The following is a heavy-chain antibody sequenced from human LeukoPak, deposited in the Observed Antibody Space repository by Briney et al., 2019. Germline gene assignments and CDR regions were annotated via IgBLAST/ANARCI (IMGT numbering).Heavy chain of an antibody. CDR1: GFTFSRYA. V-gene: IGHV3-23*01. CDR2: ISGSGGST. CDR3: AKTGSALESLVGELLYFDY. D-gene: IGHD3-10*01. J-gene: IGHJ4*02. Sequence: GGSLRLSCAASGFTFSRYAMSWVRQAPGKGLEWVSAISGSGGSTYYADSVKGRFTISRDNSKNTLYLQMNSLRAEDTAVYYCAKTGSALESLVGELLYFDYWGQGTLVTVSS.